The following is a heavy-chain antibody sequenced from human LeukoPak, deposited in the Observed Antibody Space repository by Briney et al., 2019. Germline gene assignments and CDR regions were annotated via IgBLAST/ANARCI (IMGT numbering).Heavy chain of an antibody. CDR2: IYHSGST. J-gene: IGHJ4*02. V-gene: IGHV4-30-2*01. D-gene: IGHD4-17*01. CDR3: ARPSTNGDYYYFDY. Sequence: SETLSLTCTVSGGSISSGGYYWSWIRQPPGKGLEWIGYIYHSGSTYYNPSLKSRVTISVDRSKNQFSLKLSSVTAADTAVYYCARPSTNGDYYYFDYWGQGTLVTVSS. CDR1: GGSISSGGYY.